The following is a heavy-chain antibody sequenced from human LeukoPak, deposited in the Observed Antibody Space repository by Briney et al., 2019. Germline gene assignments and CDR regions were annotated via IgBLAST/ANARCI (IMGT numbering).Heavy chain of an antibody. V-gene: IGHV4-31*03. CDR3: ARAIGSSLGPDY. D-gene: IGHD3-22*01. Sequence: SETLSLTCTVSGGSISSGGYYWSWIRQHPGKGLEWIGYIYYSGSTYYNPSLESRVTISVDTSKNQFSLKLSSVTAADTAVYYCARAIGSSLGPDYWGQGTLVTVSS. J-gene: IGHJ4*02. CDR1: GGSISSGGYY. CDR2: IYYSGST.